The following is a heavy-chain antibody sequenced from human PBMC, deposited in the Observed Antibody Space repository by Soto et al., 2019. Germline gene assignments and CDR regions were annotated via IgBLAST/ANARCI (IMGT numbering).Heavy chain of an antibody. CDR2: INHSGST. D-gene: IGHD3-22*01. CDR1: GGSFSGYY. Sequence: QVQLQQWGAGLLKPSETLSLTCAVYGGSFSGYYWSWIRQPPGKGLEWIGEINHSGSTNYNPSLKSRVTISVDTSKNQFSLKLSSVTAAETAVYYCARAPLEVYDSSGYDYWGQGTLVTVSS. V-gene: IGHV4-34*01. CDR3: ARAPLEVYDSSGYDY. J-gene: IGHJ4*02.